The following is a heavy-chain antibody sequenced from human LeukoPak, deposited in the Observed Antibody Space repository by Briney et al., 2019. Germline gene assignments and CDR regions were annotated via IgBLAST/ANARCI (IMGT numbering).Heavy chain of an antibody. Sequence: GGSLRLSCAASGFSFSDYSMNWVREAPGKGLELVSFISSYSTYIYYADSLKARFTISRDNAKNSLYLQMNSLRADDTAVYYCARDSFAGYDSSGYSSYDYWGQGTLVTVSS. CDR3: ARDSFAGYDSSGYSSYDY. CDR2: ISSYSTYI. V-gene: IGHV3-21*01. J-gene: IGHJ4*02. CDR1: GFSFSDYS. D-gene: IGHD3-22*01.